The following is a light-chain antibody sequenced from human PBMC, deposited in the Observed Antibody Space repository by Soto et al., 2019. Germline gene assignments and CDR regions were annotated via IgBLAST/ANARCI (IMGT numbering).Light chain of an antibody. J-gene: IGKJ5*01. V-gene: IGKV1-33*01. CDR2: DAS. CDR1: QGISNS. CDR3: QQCDNLPLT. Sequence: DIPMTQSPSSLSASVGDRVTITCQASQGISNSLNWYQHKPGKAPKLLIYDASNLETGVPSRFSGSGSGTDFTFTISSLQPEDIATYYCQQCDNLPLTFGQGTRLEIK.